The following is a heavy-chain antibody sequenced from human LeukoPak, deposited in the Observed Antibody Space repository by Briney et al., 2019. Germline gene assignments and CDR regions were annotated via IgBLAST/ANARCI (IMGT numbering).Heavy chain of an antibody. D-gene: IGHD3-22*01. Sequence: SETLSLTCTVSGGSISSYYWSWIRQPPGKGLEWIGYIYYSGSTNYNPSLKSRVTISVDTSKNQFSLKLSSVTAADTAVYYCAGGLYYYDSSGSQGDAFDIWGQGTMVTVSS. CDR2: IYYSGST. CDR1: GGSISSYY. J-gene: IGHJ3*02. V-gene: IGHV4-59*01. CDR3: AGGLYYYDSSGSQGDAFDI.